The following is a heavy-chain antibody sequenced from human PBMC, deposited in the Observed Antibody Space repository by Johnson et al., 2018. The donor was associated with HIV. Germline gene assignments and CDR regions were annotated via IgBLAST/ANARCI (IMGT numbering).Heavy chain of an antibody. V-gene: IGHV3-20*04. CDR1: GFTFEDHG. D-gene: IGHD2-21*01. Sequence: VQLVESGGGVVRPGGSLRLSCVASGFTFEDHGMSWVRQAPGMGLEWVAGFNWNGDNTRYADSVKGRFTISRDNAKNSMYLQMDGLRAEDTAFYYCARDPLTRSSRLTGDFGAFDIWGQGTMVTVSS. CDR3: ARDPLTRSSRLTGDFGAFDI. CDR2: FNWNGDNT. J-gene: IGHJ3*02.